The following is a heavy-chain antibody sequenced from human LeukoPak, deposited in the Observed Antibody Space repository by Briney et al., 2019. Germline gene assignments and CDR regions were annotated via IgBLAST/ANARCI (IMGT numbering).Heavy chain of an antibody. Sequence: GGSLRLSCAASGFTFSDHYMDWVRQAPGKGLEWVGRIRNKANSYTTEYAASVKGRFALSRDDSKNSLYLQMNSLKTEDTAVYYCARIGTNWNFDYWGQGTLVTVSS. D-gene: IGHD1-20*01. V-gene: IGHV3-72*01. CDR3: ARIGTNWNFDY. CDR1: GFTFSDHY. CDR2: IRNKANSYTT. J-gene: IGHJ4*02.